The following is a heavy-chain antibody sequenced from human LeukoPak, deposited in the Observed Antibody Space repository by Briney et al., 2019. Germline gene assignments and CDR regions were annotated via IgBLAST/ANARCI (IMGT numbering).Heavy chain of an antibody. CDR3: ARGEAFYDSGTSIDY. V-gene: IGHV3-30-3*01. CDR2: IAYDGINK. D-gene: IGHD3-10*01. CDR1: GFTFSSYG. J-gene: IGHJ4*02. Sequence: GGSLRLSCAASGFTFSSYGLHRVRQAPGKGLEWVAIIAYDGINKYYADSVKGRFTISRDNSKNTLYLQMNSLRVEDTAVYYCARGEAFYDSGTSIDYWGQGTLVTVSS.